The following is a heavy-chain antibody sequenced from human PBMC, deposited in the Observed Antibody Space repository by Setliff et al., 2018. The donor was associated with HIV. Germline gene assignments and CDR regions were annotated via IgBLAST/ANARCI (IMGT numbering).Heavy chain of an antibody. D-gene: IGHD6-25*01. V-gene: IGHV5-51*01. CDR2: IFPRDSDT. J-gene: IGHJ4*02. CDR1: GYTFSSYW. Sequence: GESLKISCEGSGYTFSSYWIAWVRQVPGRGLEWMGIIFPRDSDTRYSPSFQGQVTISADKSINIAYLQWGSLKASDTAMYYCARSRPYNSALDYWGQGTLVTVSS. CDR3: ARSRPYNSALDY.